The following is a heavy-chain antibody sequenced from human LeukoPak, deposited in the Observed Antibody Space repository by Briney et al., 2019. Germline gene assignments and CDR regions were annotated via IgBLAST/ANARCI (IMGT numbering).Heavy chain of an antibody. D-gene: IGHD6-6*01. J-gene: IGHJ3*02. Sequence: PGGSLRLSCAASGFTFSSYSMNWVRQAPGKGLEWVSYISSSSTIYYADSVKGRFTISRDNAKNSLYLQMNSLRAEDTAVYYCARDPVLAHAFDIWGQGTMVTVSS. V-gene: IGHV3-48*01. CDR3: ARDPVLAHAFDI. CDR1: GFTFSSYS. CDR2: ISSSSTI.